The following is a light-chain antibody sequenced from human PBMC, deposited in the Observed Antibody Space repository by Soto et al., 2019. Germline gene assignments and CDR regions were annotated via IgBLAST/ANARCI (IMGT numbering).Light chain of an antibody. J-gene: IGKJ4*01. CDR3: QQGYRTPLS. CDR1: QSISYF. Sequence: DIQMTQAPSSLSASVGDRVTITCRASQSISYFLNWYQQKPGKAPTLLIYTASNLEDGVPSRFSGSGSGTDFTLTISSLETEDFAIYYCQQGYRTPLSFGGGTKVEI. V-gene: IGKV1-39*01. CDR2: TAS.